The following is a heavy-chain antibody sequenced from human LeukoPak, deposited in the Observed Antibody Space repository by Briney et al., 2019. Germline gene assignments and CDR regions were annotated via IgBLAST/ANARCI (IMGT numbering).Heavy chain of an antibody. D-gene: IGHD4-17*01. CDR3: ARDFAGDRDY. CDR1: GFIFRNYW. J-gene: IGHJ4*02. CDR2: INPNGITT. V-gene: IGHV3-74*01. Sequence: GGSLRLSCAASGFIFRNYWMHWVRQAPGKGLVWVARINPNGITTTYTDSVKGRFTISRDNAKNTLYQQMNSLRVEDTAVYYCARDFAGDRDYWGQGTLVTVSS.